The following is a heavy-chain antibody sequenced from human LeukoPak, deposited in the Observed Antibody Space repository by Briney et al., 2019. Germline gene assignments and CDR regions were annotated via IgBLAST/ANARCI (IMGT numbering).Heavy chain of an antibody. D-gene: IGHD3-10*01. CDR1: GYTFSSYG. J-gene: IGHJ3*02. Sequence: GASVKVSCKASGYTFSSYGISWVRQAPGQRLEWMGWISAYNGNTNYAQKFQGRVTMTTDTSTSTAYMELRSLRADDTAVYYCARDGFFGSGIVGAFDIWGQGTMVTVSP. CDR3: ARDGFFGSGIVGAFDI. V-gene: IGHV1-18*01. CDR2: ISAYNGNT.